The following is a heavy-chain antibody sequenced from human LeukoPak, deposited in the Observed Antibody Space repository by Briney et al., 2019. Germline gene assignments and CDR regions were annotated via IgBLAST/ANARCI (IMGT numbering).Heavy chain of an antibody. J-gene: IGHJ5*02. Sequence: GGSLRLSCAASGFTFSSYAMSWVRQVPGKRLEWVSAISSGAGTTGYADSVKGRFTISRVNSRSTIYLQINSLRADDTAGYYCAKDLEQSYSGWSASYDAWGQGALVTVSS. CDR3: AKDLEQSYSGWSASYDA. CDR1: GFTFSSYA. V-gene: IGHV3-23*01. CDR2: ISSGAGTT. D-gene: IGHD6-19*01.